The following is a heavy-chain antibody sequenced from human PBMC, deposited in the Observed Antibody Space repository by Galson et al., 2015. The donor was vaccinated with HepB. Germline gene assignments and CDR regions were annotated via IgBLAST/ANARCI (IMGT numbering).Heavy chain of an antibody. J-gene: IGHJ5*02. V-gene: IGHV3-11*01. CDR1: GFTFSDYY. CDR2: ISSSGSTM. CDR3: ARSGFEVVANWFDP. D-gene: IGHD3-3*01. Sequence: SLRLSCAASGFTFSDYYMSWIRQAPGKGLEWVSYISSSGSTMSYADSVKGRFTISRDNAKNSLYLQMNTLRAEDTAVYYCARSGFEVVANWFDPWGQGTLVTVSS.